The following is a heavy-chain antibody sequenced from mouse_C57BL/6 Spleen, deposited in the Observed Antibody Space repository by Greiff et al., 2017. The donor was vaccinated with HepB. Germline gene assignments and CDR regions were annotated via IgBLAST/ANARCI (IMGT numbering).Heavy chain of an antibody. J-gene: IGHJ4*01. D-gene: IGHD1-1*02. CDR2: IWSGGST. Sequence: VKVVESGPGLVQPSQSLSITCTVSGFSLTSYGVHWVRQSPGKGLEWLGVIWSGGSTDYNAAFISRLSISKDNSKSQVFFKMNSLQADDTAIYYCARNYGHYYAMDYWGQGTSVTVSS. CDR1: GFSLTSYG. CDR3: ARNYGHYYAMDY. V-gene: IGHV2-2*01.